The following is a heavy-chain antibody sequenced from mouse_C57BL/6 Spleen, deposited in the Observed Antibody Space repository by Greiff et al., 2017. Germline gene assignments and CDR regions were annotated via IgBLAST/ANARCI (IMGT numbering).Heavy chain of an antibody. Sequence: VHLVESGPELVKPGASVKISCKASGYAFRSSWMNWVKQRPGKGLEWIGRIYPGDGDTNYNGKFKGKATLTADKSSSTAYMQLSSLTSEDSAVYFCARSVITTVVADFDYWGQGTTLTVSS. J-gene: IGHJ2*01. CDR1: GYAFRSSW. V-gene: IGHV1-82*01. CDR2: IYPGDGDT. CDR3: ARSVITTVVADFDY. D-gene: IGHD1-1*01.